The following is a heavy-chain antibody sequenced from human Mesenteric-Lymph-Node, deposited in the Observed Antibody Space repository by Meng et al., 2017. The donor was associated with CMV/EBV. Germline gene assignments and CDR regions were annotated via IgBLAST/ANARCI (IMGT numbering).Heavy chain of an antibody. CDR3: TTEAALVGATPSDY. CDR1: GFTFSNAW. D-gene: IGHD1-26*01. V-gene: IGHV3-15*01. Sequence: GFTFSNAWMSWVRQAPGKGLEWVGRIKSKTDGGTTDYAAPVKGRFTISRGDSKNTLYLQMNSLKTEDTAVYYCTTEAALVGATPSDYWGQGTLVTVSS. CDR2: IKSKTDGGTT. J-gene: IGHJ4*02.